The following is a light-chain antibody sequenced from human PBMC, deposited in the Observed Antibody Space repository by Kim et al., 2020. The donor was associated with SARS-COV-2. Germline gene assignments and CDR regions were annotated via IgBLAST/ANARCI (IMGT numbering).Light chain of an antibody. V-gene: IGKV1-5*03. CDR2: EAS. CDR3: QQYTSYPIT. CDR1: QSISPW. Sequence: ASSGDRVTITCRASQSISPWLAWYQQKPGKAPRLLIYEASSLENGVPSRFSGSGSGTEFTLTISSLQPDDFATYFCQQYTSYPITFGQGTRLEIK. J-gene: IGKJ5*01.